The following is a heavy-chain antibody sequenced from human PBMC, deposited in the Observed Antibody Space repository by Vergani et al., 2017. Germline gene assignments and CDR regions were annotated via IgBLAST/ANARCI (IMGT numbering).Heavy chain of an antibody. CDR1: GFTFSSYS. CDR2: ISSSSSYI. J-gene: IGHJ6*02. Sequence: EVQLVESGGGLVKPGGSLRLSCAASGFTFSSYSMNWVRQAPGKGLEWVSSISSSSSYIYYADSVKGRFTISRDNAKNSLYLQMNSLRAEDTAVYYCARSLHYXFWSGFKEGSYYYYGMDVWGQGTTVTVSS. CDR3: ARSLHYXFWSGFKEGSYYYYGMDV. V-gene: IGHV3-21*01. D-gene: IGHD3-3*01.